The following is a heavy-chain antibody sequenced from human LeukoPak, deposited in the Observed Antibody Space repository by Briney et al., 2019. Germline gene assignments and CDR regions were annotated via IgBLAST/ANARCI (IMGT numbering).Heavy chain of an antibody. CDR1: GFTFSSYG. Sequence: GGSLRLSCAASGFTFSSYGMHWVRQAPGKGLEWVAVIWYDGSNKYYADSVKGRFTISRDNSKNTLYLQMNSLRAEDTAVYYCARDYSNYPYYYYYYYGMDVWGQGTTVTVSS. CDR2: IWYDGSNK. V-gene: IGHV3-33*01. CDR3: ARDYSNYPYYYYYYYGMDV. J-gene: IGHJ6*01. D-gene: IGHD4-11*01.